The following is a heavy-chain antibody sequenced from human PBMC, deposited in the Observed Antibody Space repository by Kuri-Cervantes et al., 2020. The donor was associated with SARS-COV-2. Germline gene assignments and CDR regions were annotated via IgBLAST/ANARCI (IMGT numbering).Heavy chain of an antibody. CDR3: ARVRRVRFLEWLIDY. Sequence: GSLRLSCTVSGGSISDCCWSWVRQPPGKGLEYIGYISDSGGTNYRSSLKSRLTISVDTSKNQFSLKLSSVTAADTAVYYCARVRRVRFLEWLIDYWGQGTLVTVSS. V-gene: IGHV4-59*01. J-gene: IGHJ4*02. CDR2: ISDSGGT. D-gene: IGHD3-3*01. CDR1: GGSISDCC.